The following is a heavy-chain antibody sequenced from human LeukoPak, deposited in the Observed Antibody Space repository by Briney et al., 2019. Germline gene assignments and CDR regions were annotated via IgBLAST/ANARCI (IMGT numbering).Heavy chain of an antibody. CDR3: ARLGEYSSSSVDY. CDR1: GYSISSGYY. Sequence: SSETLSLTCTVSGYSISSGYYWGWIRQPPGKGLEWIGSIYHSGSIYYNPSLKSRVTISVDTSKNQFSLKLSSVTAADTAVYYCARLGEYSSSSVDYWGQGTLVTVSS. V-gene: IGHV4-38-2*02. D-gene: IGHD6-6*01. CDR2: IYHSGSI. J-gene: IGHJ4*02.